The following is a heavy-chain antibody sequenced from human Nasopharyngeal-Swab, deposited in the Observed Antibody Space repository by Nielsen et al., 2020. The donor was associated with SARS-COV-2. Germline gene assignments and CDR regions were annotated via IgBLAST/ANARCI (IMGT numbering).Heavy chain of an antibody. J-gene: IGHJ6*03. D-gene: IGHD4-17*01. Sequence: GGSLRLSCAASGFTFSSYEMNWVRQAPGKGLEWVSYISSSGSTIYYADSVKGRFTISGDNAKNSLYLQMSSLRAEDTAVYYCARDLPPYGDYYMDVWGKGTTVTVSS. CDR3: ARDLPPYGDYYMDV. CDR2: ISSSGSTI. CDR1: GFTFSSYE. V-gene: IGHV3-48*03.